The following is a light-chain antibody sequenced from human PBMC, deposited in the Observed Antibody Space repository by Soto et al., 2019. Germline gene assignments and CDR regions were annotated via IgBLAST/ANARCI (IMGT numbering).Light chain of an antibody. J-gene: IGKJ5*01. CDR1: QSISIW. Sequence: DIQMTQSPSTLSASVGDRVTITCRASQSISIWLAWYQQKPGKAPKILIYKASSLESGVPSRFSGSGSGTDFTLTISSVQAEDVAVYYCHQYYDSPLTFGQGTRLEIK. CDR3: HQYYDSPLT. V-gene: IGKV1-5*03. CDR2: KAS.